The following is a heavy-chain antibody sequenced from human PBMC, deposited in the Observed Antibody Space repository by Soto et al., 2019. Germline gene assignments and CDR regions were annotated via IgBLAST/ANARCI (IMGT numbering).Heavy chain of an antibody. J-gene: IGHJ3*02. V-gene: IGHV1-18*01. Sequence: ASVKGSWKASCYTLTSHGMSWGRPAPGQGLEWMGWISAYNGNTNYAQKLQGRVTMTTDTSTSTAYMELRSLRSDDTAVYYCATSDYGDCADAFDISGQGTMVTVSS. D-gene: IGHD4-17*01. CDR1: CYTLTSHG. CDR2: ISAYNGNT. CDR3: ATSDYGDCADAFDI.